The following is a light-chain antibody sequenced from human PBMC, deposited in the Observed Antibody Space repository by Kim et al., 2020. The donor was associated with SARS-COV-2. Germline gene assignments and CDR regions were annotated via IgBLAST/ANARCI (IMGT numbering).Light chain of an antibody. CDR3: QSADSSDTVI. CDR1: SLSKKY. V-gene: IGLV3-25*03. J-gene: IGLJ2*01. Sequence: SYELTQAPSVSVSPGQTAKITCSGDSLSKKYSYWYQQKPGQAPIILIYKDTERPSGIPERFSGSRSGTTVTLSISGVQAEDEGDYYCQSADSSDTVIVGGGTQLTVL. CDR2: KDT.